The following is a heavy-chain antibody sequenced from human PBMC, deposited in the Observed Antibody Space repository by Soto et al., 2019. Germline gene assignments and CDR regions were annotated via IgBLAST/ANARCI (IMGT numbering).Heavy chain of an antibody. Sequence: PSGTLSLASTVSGGSMSVATYYWGWIRQPPGKGLEWIGSIYYSGTSSYNPSLKSRVTMSVDTSKKQLSLRMTSVTAADTAVYYCAREAGTWHLPLNWFDPWGQGTLVTVS. CDR3: AREAGTWHLPLNWFDP. CDR1: GGSMSVATYY. CDR2: IYYSGTS. D-gene: IGHD6-19*01. J-gene: IGHJ5*02. V-gene: IGHV4-39*02.